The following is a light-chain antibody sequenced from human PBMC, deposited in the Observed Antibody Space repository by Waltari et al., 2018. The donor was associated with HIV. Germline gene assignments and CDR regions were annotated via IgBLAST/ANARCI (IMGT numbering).Light chain of an antibody. V-gene: IGKV4-1*01. J-gene: IGKJ4*01. CDR2: WAS. CDR3: QQYYTTPLT. Sequence: DIVMTQSPDSLAVSLGARATINCKSSQSVLYSSNNKNYLAWYQQKPGQPHKLLIYWASARESGVPGRFSGSGSGTDFTLTISSLQAEDVAVYYCQQYYTTPLTFGGGTKVEIK. CDR1: QSVLYSSNNKNY.